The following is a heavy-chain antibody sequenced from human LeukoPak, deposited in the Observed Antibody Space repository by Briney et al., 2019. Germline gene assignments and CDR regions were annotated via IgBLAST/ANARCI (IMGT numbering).Heavy chain of an antibody. D-gene: IGHD3-22*01. J-gene: IGHJ4*02. CDR1: GGSFSGYY. V-gene: IGHV4-34*01. CDR2: INHSGST. CDR3: ARAPYYYDSRPDY. Sequence: SETLSLTCAVYGGSFSGYYWSWIRQPPGKGLEWIGEINHSGSTNYNPSLKGRVTISVDTSKNQFSLKLSSVTAADTAVYYCARAPYYYDSRPDYWGQGTLVTVSS.